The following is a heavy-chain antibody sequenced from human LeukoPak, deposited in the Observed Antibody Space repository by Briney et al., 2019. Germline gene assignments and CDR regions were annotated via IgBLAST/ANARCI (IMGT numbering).Heavy chain of an antibody. CDR3: AKVWSGYWYYFDY. J-gene: IGHJ4*02. D-gene: IGHD3-3*01. CDR1: GFTFSSYA. CDR2: ISGSGGST. Sequence: GGSLRLSCAASGFTFSSYAMSWVRQAPGKGLEWVSAISGSGGSTYYADSVKGRFTISRDNSKNTLYLQMNSLRAEGTAVYYCAKVWSGYWYYFDYWGQGTLVTVSS. V-gene: IGHV3-23*01.